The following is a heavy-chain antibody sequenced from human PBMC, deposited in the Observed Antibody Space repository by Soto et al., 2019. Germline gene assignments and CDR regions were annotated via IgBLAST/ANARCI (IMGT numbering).Heavy chain of an antibody. CDR1: GYTFTSYA. V-gene: IGHV1-3*01. Sequence: QVQLVQSGAEVKKPGASVKVSCKASGYTFTSYAMHWVRQAPGQRLEWMGWINAGNGNTKYSQKFRGRHTITRNTSASTAYMELSTLRSEDTAVYYCARAIRGHWYFDLWGRGTLVTVSS. J-gene: IGHJ2*01. CDR3: ARAIRGHWYFDL. CDR2: INAGNGNT.